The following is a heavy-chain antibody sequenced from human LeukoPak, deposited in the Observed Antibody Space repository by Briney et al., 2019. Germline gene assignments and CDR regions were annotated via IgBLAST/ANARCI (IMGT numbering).Heavy chain of an antibody. Sequence: GGSLRLSCAASGFTFSSYAMSWVRQAPGKGLEWVSAISGSGGSTYYADSVKGRFTISRDNSKNTLYLQMNSLRAEDTAVYYCAKEWRVLRFLGWSPLGYFDYWGQGTLVTVSS. CDR2: ISGSGGST. CDR3: AKEWRVLRFLGWSPLGYFDY. D-gene: IGHD3-3*01. J-gene: IGHJ4*02. V-gene: IGHV3-23*01. CDR1: GFTFSSYA.